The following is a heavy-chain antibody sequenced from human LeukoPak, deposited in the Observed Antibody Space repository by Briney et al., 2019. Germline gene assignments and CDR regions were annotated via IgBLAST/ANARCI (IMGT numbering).Heavy chain of an antibody. CDR2: INSNGHTI. CDR1: GLTFSHYE. D-gene: IGHD3-10*01. J-gene: IGHJ4*02. CDR3: TREGRDDF. Sequence: GGSLRLSCAASGLTFSHYEMNWLRQAPGKGLEWVSYINSNGHTIYYAASVKGRFTISRDNAKNSLYLQMNSLRAEDTAVYYCTREGRDDFWGQGTLVTVSS. V-gene: IGHV3-48*03.